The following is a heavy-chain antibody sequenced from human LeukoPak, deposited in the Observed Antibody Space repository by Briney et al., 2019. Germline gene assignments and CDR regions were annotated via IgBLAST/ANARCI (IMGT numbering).Heavy chain of an antibody. CDR3: ERGVRVSYGTDL. D-gene: IGHD1-26*01. CDR1: GFTFSSDW. CDR2: INPAGSST. V-gene: IGHV3-74*01. Sequence: GGSLRLSSAASGFTFSSDWMHWDRQAPGQGLVWVSRINPAGSSTNYADSVKGRFTISRDNAMNTLYLHLTSLRAEDTAGYYCERGVRVSYGTDLWGQGTLVTVSS. J-gene: IGHJ5*02.